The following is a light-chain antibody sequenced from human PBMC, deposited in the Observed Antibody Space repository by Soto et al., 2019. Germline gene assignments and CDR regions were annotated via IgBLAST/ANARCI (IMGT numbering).Light chain of an antibody. CDR2: DVS. Sequence: EIVLTQSPGTLSLSPGERGTLSCRASQNLGTLYLAWFQQKPGQAPRLLISDVSNRATGIPARFRGSGSGTDFTLTISSLEPEDFAVYYCQQRSNWPRTFGQGTRWIS. J-gene: IGKJ1*01. CDR1: QNLGTLY. V-gene: IGKV3-11*01. CDR3: QQRSNWPRT.